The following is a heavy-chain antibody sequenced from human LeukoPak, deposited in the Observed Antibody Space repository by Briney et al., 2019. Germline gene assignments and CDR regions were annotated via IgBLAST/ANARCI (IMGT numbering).Heavy chain of an antibody. CDR2: IKEDGSEK. CDR1: GFTFSSYW. CDR3: ASDGYNSLEYFQH. Sequence: GGSLRLSCAASGFTFSSYWMTWVRQAPGKGLEWVANIKEDGSEKYYVDSVKGRFTISRDNAKKSLYLQMNSLRAEDTAVYYCASDGYNSLEYFQHWGQGTVVTVSS. J-gene: IGHJ1*01. V-gene: IGHV3-7*04. D-gene: IGHD1-1*01.